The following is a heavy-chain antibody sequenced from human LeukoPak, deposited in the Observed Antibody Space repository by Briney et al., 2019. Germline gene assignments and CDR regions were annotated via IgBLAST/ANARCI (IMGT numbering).Heavy chain of an antibody. D-gene: IGHD3-3*01. CDR1: GGSISSYS. J-gene: IGHJ4*02. Sequence: PSGTLSPTCTVSGGSISSYSWSWIRQPPGKGLEWIGYIYYSGSTNYNPSLKSRVTISVDTSKNQFSLKLTSVTAADTAVYYCARGKFLEWSSPGFFDYWGQGTLVTVSS. CDR3: ARGKFLEWSSPGFFDY. V-gene: IGHV4-59*01. CDR2: IYYSGST.